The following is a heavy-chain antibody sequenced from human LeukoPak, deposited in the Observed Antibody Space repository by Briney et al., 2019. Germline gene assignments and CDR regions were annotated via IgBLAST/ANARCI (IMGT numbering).Heavy chain of an antibody. CDR2: ISYDGSNK. D-gene: IGHD1-26*01. Sequence: GGSLRLSCAASGFTFSSYGMHWVRQAPGKGLEWVAVISYDGSNKYYADSVKGRFTISRDNSKNTLYLQMNSLRAEDTAVYYCAKDRGSSYHDAFDIWGQGTMVTVSS. CDR3: AKDRGSSYHDAFDI. V-gene: IGHV3-30*18. CDR1: GFTFSSYG. J-gene: IGHJ3*02.